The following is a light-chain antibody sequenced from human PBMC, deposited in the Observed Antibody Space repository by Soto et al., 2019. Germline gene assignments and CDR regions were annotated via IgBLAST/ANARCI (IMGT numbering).Light chain of an antibody. CDR1: QGISSY. CDR2: DAS. V-gene: IGKV1-13*02. Sequence: IQLTQSPSSLSASVGDRVTITCRASQGISSYLAWYQQKPGKAPKLLIYDASSLESGVPSRFSGSGSGTEFTLTISSLQPDDFATYYCQQYNAYSTFGQGTKVDIK. CDR3: QQYNAYST. J-gene: IGKJ1*01.